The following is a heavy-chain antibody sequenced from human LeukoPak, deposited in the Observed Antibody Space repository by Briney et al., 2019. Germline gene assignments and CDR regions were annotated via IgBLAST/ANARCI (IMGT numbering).Heavy chain of an antibody. CDR3: ARDVGAVAGFDY. V-gene: IGHV4-59*01. CDR1: GGSISSYY. D-gene: IGHD6-19*01. CDR2: IYYSGST. Sequence: SETLSLTCTVSGGSISSYYWSWIRQPPGKGLEWTGYIYYSGSTNYNPSLKSRVNISVDTSKNQFSLKLSSVTAADTAVYYCARDVGAVAGFDYWGQGTLVTVSS. J-gene: IGHJ4*02.